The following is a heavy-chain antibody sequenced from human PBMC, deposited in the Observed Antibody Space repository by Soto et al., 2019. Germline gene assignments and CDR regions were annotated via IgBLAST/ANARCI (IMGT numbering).Heavy chain of an antibody. V-gene: IGHV1-2*04. Sequence: ASVKVSCKASGYTFTGYYMHWVRQAPGQGLEWMGWINPNSGGTDYAQKFQGWVTMTRDTSISTAYMELSRLRSDDTAVYYCARITPSWWFDPWGQGTLVTVSS. J-gene: IGHJ5*02. CDR3: ARITPSWWFDP. D-gene: IGHD1-20*01. CDR2: INPNSGGT. CDR1: GYTFTGYY.